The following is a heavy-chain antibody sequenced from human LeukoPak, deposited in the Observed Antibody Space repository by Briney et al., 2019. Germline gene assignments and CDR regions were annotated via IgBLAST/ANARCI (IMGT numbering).Heavy chain of an antibody. D-gene: IGHD3-10*02. CDR1: GFTFRLYW. V-gene: IGHV3-74*01. CDR2: INSDQSNT. Sequence: GGSLRLSCAASGFTFRLYWMHWVRQAPGKGLVWVSRINSDQSNTTYADSVKGRFTISRDNAKNTLYLQMNSLRAEDTAVYYCARDPPMSGYALDVWGQGTTVTVSS. J-gene: IGHJ3*01. CDR3: ARDPPMSGYALDV.